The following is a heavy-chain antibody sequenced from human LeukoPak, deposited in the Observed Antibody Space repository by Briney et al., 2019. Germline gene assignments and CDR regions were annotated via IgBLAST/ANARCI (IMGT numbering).Heavy chain of an antibody. D-gene: IGHD3-22*01. J-gene: IGHJ6*02. Sequence: GGSLRLSCAASGFTFSSYGMHWVRQAPGKGLEWVAVIWYDGSNKYYADSVKGRFTISRDNSKNTLYLQMNSLRAEDTAVYYCARDQVRYYYGSSGYPREDGGMDVWGQGTTVTVSS. CDR2: IWYDGSNK. V-gene: IGHV3-33*01. CDR3: ARDQVRYYYGSSGYPREDGGMDV. CDR1: GFTFSSYG.